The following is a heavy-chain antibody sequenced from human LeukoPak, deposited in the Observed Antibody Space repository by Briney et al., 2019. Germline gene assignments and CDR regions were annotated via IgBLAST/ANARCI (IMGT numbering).Heavy chain of an antibody. D-gene: IGHD2-15*01. J-gene: IGHJ6*03. CDR3: ARDIKEYCSGGSCSAPSYYYYYMDV. CDR1: GYTFTSYD. CDR2: MNPNSGNT. V-gene: IGHV1-8*01. Sequence: ASVKVSCKASGYTFTSYDINWVRQATGQGLEWMGWMNPNSGNTGYAQKFQGRVTITRNTSISTAYMELSSLRSEDTAVYYCARDIKEYCSGGSCSAPSYYYYYMDVWGKGTTVTVSS.